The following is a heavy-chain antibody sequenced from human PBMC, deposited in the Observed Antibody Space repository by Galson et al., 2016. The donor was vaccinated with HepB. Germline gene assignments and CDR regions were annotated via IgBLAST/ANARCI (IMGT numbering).Heavy chain of an antibody. Sequence: SLRLSCAASGFTFTNYAMTWVRQAPGKGLQWVSGISGSINATYYADSVKARFIISRDDSKDTLYLQMHSLRAEDTALYYCAKLPPRYYGSGAGYGMDIWGQGNPGHRLL. J-gene: IGHJ6*02. V-gene: IGHV3-23*01. D-gene: IGHD3-10*01. CDR1: GFTFTNYA. CDR3: AKLPPRYYGSGAGYGMDI. CDR2: ISGSINAT.